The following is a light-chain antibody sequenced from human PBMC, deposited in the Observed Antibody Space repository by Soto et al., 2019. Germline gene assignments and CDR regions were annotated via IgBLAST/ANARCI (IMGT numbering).Light chain of an antibody. J-gene: IGKJ3*01. CDR3: QQFNSYPLT. Sequence: AIQLTQSPSSLSASVGDRVTITCRASQGISSALAWYQQKPGKGPKLLIYDASNLESGVPSRFSGSGSGTDFTLTISSLQPEDFATYYCQQFNSYPLTFGPGTKVDFK. CDR1: QGISSA. CDR2: DAS. V-gene: IGKV1-13*02.